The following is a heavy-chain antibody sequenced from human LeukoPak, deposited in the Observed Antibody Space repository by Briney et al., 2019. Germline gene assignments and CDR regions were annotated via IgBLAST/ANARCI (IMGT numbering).Heavy chain of an antibody. J-gene: IGHJ4*02. CDR2: IYYSGNT. Sequence: SETLSLTCTVSGGSISSYYWNWIRQPPGKGLEWIGYIYYSGNTNYNPSLKSRVTISVDTSKNQFSLKLSSVTAADTAIYYCARREYGGGAFFDYWGQGTLVTVSS. V-gene: IGHV4-59*08. CDR1: GGSISSYY. CDR3: ARREYGGGAFFDY. D-gene: IGHD2-21*01.